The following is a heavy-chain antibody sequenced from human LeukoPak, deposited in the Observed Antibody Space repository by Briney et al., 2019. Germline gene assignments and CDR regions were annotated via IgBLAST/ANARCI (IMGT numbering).Heavy chain of an antibody. D-gene: IGHD3-22*01. CDR3: AREADSSGAGMDY. J-gene: IGHJ4*02. V-gene: IGHV4-34*01. CDR2: INHSGST. Sequence: SETLSLTCAVYGGSFSGYYWSWIRQPPGKGLEWIGEINHSGSTNYNPSLKSRVTISVDTSKNQFSLKLSSVTAADTAVYYCAREADSSGAGMDYWGQGTLVTVSS. CDR1: GGSFSGYY.